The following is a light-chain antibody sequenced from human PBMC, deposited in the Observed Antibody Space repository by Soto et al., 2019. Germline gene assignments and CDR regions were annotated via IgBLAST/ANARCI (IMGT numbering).Light chain of an antibody. CDR2: AAS. CDR1: QSISSS. Sequence: DIQMTQSPSSLSASVGDRVTITCRASQSISSSLNWYQQKPGEAPKLLIYAASSLQSGVPSRFSGSGSGTDFTLTISSLQPEDFATYYCQQSYSTPRTFGQGTKLEIK. CDR3: QQSYSTPRT. V-gene: IGKV1-39*01. J-gene: IGKJ2*01.